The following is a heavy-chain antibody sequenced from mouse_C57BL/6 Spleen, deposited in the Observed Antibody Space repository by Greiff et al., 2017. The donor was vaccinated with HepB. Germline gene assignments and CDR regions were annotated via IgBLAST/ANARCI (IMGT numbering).Heavy chain of an antibody. CDR3: ARKRNGYYDAMDY. CDR2: IYPGDGDT. CDR1: GYAFSSSW. D-gene: IGHD2-2*01. Sequence: VKLMESGPELVKPGASVKISCKASGYAFSSSWMNWVKQRPGKGLEWIGRIYPGDGDTNYNGKFKGKATLTADKSSSTAYMQLSSLTSEDSAVYFCARKRNGYYDAMDYWGQGTSVTVSS. J-gene: IGHJ4*01. V-gene: IGHV1-82*01.